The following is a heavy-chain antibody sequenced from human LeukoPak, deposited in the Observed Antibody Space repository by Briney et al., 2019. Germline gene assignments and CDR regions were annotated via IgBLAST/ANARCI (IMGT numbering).Heavy chain of an antibody. CDR3: ARAKRETSTRPWTSGMDV. D-gene: IGHD3/OR15-3a*01. Sequence: GGSLRLSCAASGFTLSDYDIHWVRQPIGKGLDWVSGLGSAGDKYHAGSERGRFTMSREDAENSVYLQMNGLRPEDTAIYYCARAKRETSTRPWTSGMDVWGQGTRVTVSS. CDR2: LGSAGDK. V-gene: IGHV3-13*01. J-gene: IGHJ6*02. CDR1: GFTLSDYD.